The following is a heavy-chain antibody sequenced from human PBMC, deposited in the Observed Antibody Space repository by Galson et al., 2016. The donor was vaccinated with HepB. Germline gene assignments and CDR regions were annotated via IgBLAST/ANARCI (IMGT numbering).Heavy chain of an antibody. J-gene: IGHJ4*02. Sequence: LRLSCAASGFTFTDYWMHWVRQVPGKGLVWVSRITDDGNTAYADSVKGRFTISRDSAKNTLYLQMNSLRVEDTAVYYCARDETVQGPSTIDYWGQGTLVTVSS. CDR3: ARDETVQGPSTIDY. V-gene: IGHV3-74*01. CDR2: ITDDGNT. D-gene: IGHD2-21*02. CDR1: GFTFTDYW.